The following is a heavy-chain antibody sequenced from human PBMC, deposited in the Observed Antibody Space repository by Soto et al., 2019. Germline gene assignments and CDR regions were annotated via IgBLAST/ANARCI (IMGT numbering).Heavy chain of an antibody. CDR3: AREGRGKKAGYNGLVSLGY. J-gene: IGHJ4*02. D-gene: IGHD2-2*02. CDR1: GSRFSNYV. V-gene: IGHV1-69*06. CDR2: IIPIFNST. Sequence: ASVKVSCKVSGSRFSNYVISWVRQAPGHGLEWLGRIIPIFNSTKYAQSFQGRVTITADKSTSTASLELSSLRSDDTAVYYCAREGRGKKAGYNGLVSLGYWGQGTLVTV.